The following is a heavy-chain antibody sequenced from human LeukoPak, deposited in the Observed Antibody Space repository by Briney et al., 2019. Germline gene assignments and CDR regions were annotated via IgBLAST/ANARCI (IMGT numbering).Heavy chain of an antibody. J-gene: IGHJ5*02. CDR2: IHSSGAT. CDR1: GFTGSNNY. CDR3: TVFGDPNH. Sequence: GGSLRLSCAASGFTGSNNYVSWVRQAPGMGLEWVSAIHSSGATCYADSVKGRFTISRDTSKNTLYLQISSLRVEDTAVYYCTVFGDPNHWGQGTLVTVSS. D-gene: IGHD4-17*01. V-gene: IGHV3-53*01.